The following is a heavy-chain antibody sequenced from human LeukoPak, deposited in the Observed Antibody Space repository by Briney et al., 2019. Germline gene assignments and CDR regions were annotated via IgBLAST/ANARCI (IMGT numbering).Heavy chain of an antibody. V-gene: IGHV1-8*01. J-gene: IGHJ4*02. CDR2: MNPNSGNT. Sequence: GASVKVSCKASGYTFTSYDINWVRQATGQGLEWMGWMNPNSGNTGYAQKFQGRVTMTRNTSISTAYMELSSLGSEDTAVYYCARVGGYDFWSGYYTPFDYWGQGTLVTVSS. D-gene: IGHD3-3*01. CDR3: ARVGGYDFWSGYYTPFDY. CDR1: GYTFTSYD.